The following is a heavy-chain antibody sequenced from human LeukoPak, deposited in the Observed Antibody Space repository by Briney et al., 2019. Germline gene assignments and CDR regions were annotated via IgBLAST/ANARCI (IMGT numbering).Heavy chain of an antibody. CDR1: GYTFSTFG. CDR3: ARDHVASVDRLPDY. D-gene: IGHD5-12*01. Sequence: ASVKVSCKASGYTFSTFGINWVRQAPGQGLEWMGYISVYNGNTNYAQRLQGRVIMTTDTSTSTAYMELRSLRSDDTAVYYCARDHVASVDRLPDYWGQGTLVTVSS. J-gene: IGHJ4*02. CDR2: ISVYNGNT. V-gene: IGHV1-18*01.